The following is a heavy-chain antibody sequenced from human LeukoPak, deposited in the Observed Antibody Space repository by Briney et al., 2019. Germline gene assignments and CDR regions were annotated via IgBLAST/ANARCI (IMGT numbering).Heavy chain of an antibody. CDR2: FDPEDGET. Sequence: ASVKVSCKVSGYTLTELSMHWVRQAPGKGLEWMGGFDPEDGETIYAQKFQGRVTMTEDTSTDTAYMELSSLRSEDTAVYYCATARVGYCSSTSCYKGAFDIWGQGTMVTVSS. V-gene: IGHV1-24*01. CDR3: ATARVGYCSSTSCYKGAFDI. CDR1: GYTLTELS. J-gene: IGHJ3*02. D-gene: IGHD2-2*01.